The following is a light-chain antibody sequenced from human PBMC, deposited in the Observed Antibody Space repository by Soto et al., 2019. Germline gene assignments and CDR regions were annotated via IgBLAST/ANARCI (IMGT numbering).Light chain of an antibody. CDR1: QSFSSSY. Sequence: NVLTQSPGTLSLFPGDRATLSCRASQSFSSSYLAWYQQKPGQAPRLLIYGASIRATGIPDRFSGSGSGKDFTLTISRLEPEDFAVYYCQQYHTSPITFGQGTRLEIX. CDR2: GAS. V-gene: IGKV3-20*01. J-gene: IGKJ5*01. CDR3: QQYHTSPIT.